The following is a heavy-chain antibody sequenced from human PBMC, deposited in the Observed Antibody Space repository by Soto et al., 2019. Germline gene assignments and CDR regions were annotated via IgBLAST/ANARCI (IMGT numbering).Heavy chain of an antibody. Sequence: GGSLRLSCAAPGLTFSNYAMHWVRQAPGKGLEWVAVISYDGSNKYYADSVKGRFTISRDNSKNTLYLQMNSLRVEDTAVYYCAKGGDFWSGYPNYYYGMDVWGQGTTVTVSS. D-gene: IGHD3-3*01. CDR1: GLTFSNYA. CDR3: AKGGDFWSGYPNYYYGMDV. V-gene: IGHV3-30*18. J-gene: IGHJ6*02. CDR2: ISYDGSNK.